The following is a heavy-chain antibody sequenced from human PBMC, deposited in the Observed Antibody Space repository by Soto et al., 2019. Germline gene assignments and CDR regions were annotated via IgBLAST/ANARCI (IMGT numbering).Heavy chain of an antibody. D-gene: IGHD3-16*01. CDR1: GFNFIIYL. J-gene: IGHJ3*02. V-gene: IGHV3-7*01. Sequence: PGGSLRLSCAASGFNFIIYLMSWFRQAPGKGLEWVANRVSDGNERYNVDSVQSRSTISRDNAHHAVFLHMNSLIVEDTGVYYCVRWTVGALDIWGQGTMVTVSS. CDR3: VRWTVGALDI. CDR2: RVSDGNER.